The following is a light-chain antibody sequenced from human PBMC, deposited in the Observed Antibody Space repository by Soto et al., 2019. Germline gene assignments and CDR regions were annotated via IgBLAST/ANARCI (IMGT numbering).Light chain of an antibody. CDR3: QQYDILPIT. Sequence: IQMTQSPSTLSGSVGDRVTITCLASQTISSWLAWYQQKPGKAPNLLIYDASNLEIGVPSRFSGSGSGTHFTFTISSLQTEDIGTYYCQQYDILPITFGRGTRLEI. V-gene: IGKV1-33*01. J-gene: IGKJ5*01. CDR2: DAS. CDR1: QTISSW.